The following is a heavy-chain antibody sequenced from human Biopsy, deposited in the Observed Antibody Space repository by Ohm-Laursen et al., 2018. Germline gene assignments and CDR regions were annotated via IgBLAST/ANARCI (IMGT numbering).Heavy chain of an antibody. CDR1: GFSLSARGMC. V-gene: IGHV2-70*11. CDR3: ARTPILIVSAGLVYRHRRHLQGMDV. J-gene: IGHJ6*02. D-gene: IGHD6-13*01. CDR2: VDWDDYK. Sequence: PTQTLTLTCSFSGFSLSARGMCVSWIRQAPGKALEWLARVDWDDYKDYSASLQTKLSISKDTSNDQVVLTVSNVDPADIATYYCARTPILIVSAGLVYRHRRHLQGMDVWGQGIAVTVS.